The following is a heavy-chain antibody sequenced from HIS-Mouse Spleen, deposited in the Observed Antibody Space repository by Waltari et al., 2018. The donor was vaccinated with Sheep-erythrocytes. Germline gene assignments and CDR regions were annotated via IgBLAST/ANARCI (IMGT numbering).Heavy chain of an antibody. J-gene: IGHJ4*02. Sequence: QLQLQESGPGLVKPSETLSLTCTVSGGSISSSSYYWGWIRQPPGKGLERIGSIYYSGSTYYNPSLKSRVTISVDTSKNQFSLKLSSVTAADTAVYYCARDEGTYYDFWSGYPPSYYFDYWGQGTLVTVSS. D-gene: IGHD3-3*01. CDR2: IYYSGST. CDR3: ARDEGTYYDFWSGYPPSYYFDY. V-gene: IGHV4-39*07. CDR1: GGSISSSSYY.